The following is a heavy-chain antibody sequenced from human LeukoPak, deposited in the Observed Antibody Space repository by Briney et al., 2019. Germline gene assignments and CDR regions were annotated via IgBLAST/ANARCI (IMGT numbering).Heavy chain of an antibody. V-gene: IGHV3-9*01. CDR2: ISWNSGSI. CDR3: AKEGHDFGFDY. J-gene: IGHJ4*02. Sequence: PDRSLRLSCAASGFTFDDYAMHWVRQAPGKGLEWVSGISWNSGSIGYADSVKGRFTISRDSAKNSLYLQMNSLRAEDTALYYCAKEGHDFGFDYWGQGTLVTVSS. CDR1: GFTFDDYA. D-gene: IGHD4-17*01.